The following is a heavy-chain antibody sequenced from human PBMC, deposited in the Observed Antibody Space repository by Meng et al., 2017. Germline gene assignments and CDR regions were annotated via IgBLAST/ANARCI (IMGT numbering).Heavy chain of an antibody. CDR3: ARDTVGATLYYYGMDV. J-gene: IGHJ6*02. V-gene: IGHV1-69*05. CDR2: IIPIFGTA. D-gene: IGHD1-26*01. Sequence: SVKVSCKASGYTFTSYDINWVRQAPGQGLEWMGGIIPIFGTANYAQKFQGRVTITTDESTSTAYMELSSLRSEDTAVYYCARDTVGATLYYYGMDVWGQGATVTVSS. CDR1: GYTFTSYD.